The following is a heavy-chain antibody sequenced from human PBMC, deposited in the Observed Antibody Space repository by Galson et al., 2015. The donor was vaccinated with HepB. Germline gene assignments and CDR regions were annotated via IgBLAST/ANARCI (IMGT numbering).Heavy chain of an antibody. CDR3: TSGPRAARPGSPDY. V-gene: IGHV3-49*04. D-gene: IGHD6-6*01. CDR1: GFTFGDYA. Sequence: SLRLSCAASGFTFGDYAMSWVRQAPGKGLEWVGFIRSKAYGGTTEYAASVKGRFTISRDDSKSIAYLQMNSLKTEDTAVYYCTSGPRAARPGSPDYWGQGTLVTVSS. J-gene: IGHJ4*02. CDR2: IRSKAYGGTT.